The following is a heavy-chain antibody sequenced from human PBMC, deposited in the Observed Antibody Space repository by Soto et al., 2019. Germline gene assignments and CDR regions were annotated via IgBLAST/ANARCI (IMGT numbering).Heavy chain of an antibody. CDR2: ISSSSSYI. CDR1: GFTFSSYS. Sequence: LRLSCAASGFTFSSYSMNWVRQAPGKGLEWVSSISSSSSYIYYADSVKGRFTISRDNAKNSLYLQMNSLRAEDTAVYYCARDYVLRFLEWSDTANYYYGMDVWGQGTTVTVSS. D-gene: IGHD3-3*01. V-gene: IGHV3-21*01. J-gene: IGHJ6*02. CDR3: ARDYVLRFLEWSDTANYYYGMDV.